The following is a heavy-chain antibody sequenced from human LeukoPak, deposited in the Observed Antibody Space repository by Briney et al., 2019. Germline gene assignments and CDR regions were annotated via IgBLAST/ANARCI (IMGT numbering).Heavy chain of an antibody. V-gene: IGHV3-53*01. D-gene: IGHD1-26*01. CDR2: IYAGGTV. CDR1: GFTVSSSY. CDR3: AKGDGSYSLPKFHYYGMDV. Sequence: PGGSLRLSCAVSGFTVSSSYMNWVRQAPGKGPEWVSVIYAGGTVYYADSVRGRFTISRDNPMNMLYLQMNSLRAEDTAVYYCAKGDGSYSLPKFHYYGMDVWGQGTTVTVS. J-gene: IGHJ6*02.